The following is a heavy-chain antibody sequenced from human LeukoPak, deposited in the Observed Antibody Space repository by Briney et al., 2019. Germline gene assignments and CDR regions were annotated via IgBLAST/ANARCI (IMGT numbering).Heavy chain of an antibody. V-gene: IGHV3-48*02. D-gene: IGHD7-27*01. CDR1: GFTFSSYA. Sequence: PGGSLRLSCAASGFTFSSYAMNWVRQAPGKGLEWISYISSSSSTVYYEDSVKGRFTISRDNAGNSLYLQMNSLRDEDTAVYYCARDRQQGIPYQPMEYWGQGTLVTVSS. CDR3: ARDRQQGIPYQPMEY. CDR2: ISSSSSTV. J-gene: IGHJ4*01.